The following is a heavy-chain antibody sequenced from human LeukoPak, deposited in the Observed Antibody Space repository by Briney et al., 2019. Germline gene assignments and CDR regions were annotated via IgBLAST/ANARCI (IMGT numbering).Heavy chain of an antibody. Sequence: GGSLRLSCAASGFTFSTYWMHWVRQAPGKGLVWVSRINGDGSHTSYADSVKGRFTISRDNSKNTLYLQMNSLRVEDTAVYFCAKRMHGDWANYFDYWGQGTLVTVSS. CDR2: INGDGSHT. CDR3: AKRMHGDWANYFDY. J-gene: IGHJ4*02. CDR1: GFTFSTYW. V-gene: IGHV3-74*01. D-gene: IGHD4-17*01.